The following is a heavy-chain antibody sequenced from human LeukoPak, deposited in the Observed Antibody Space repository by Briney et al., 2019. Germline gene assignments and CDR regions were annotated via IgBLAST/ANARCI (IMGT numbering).Heavy chain of an antibody. Sequence: GRSLRLSCSTSGFTFGDYAMSWVRQAPGKGLEWVGFIQAKAYGGATKYAASVNGRFSISRDDSQSIANLQMNDLKTEDTAVYYCTRAPHPRCSSSGCYLDYWGQGTLVTVSP. V-gene: IGHV3-49*04. J-gene: IGHJ4*02. CDR2: IQAKAYGGAT. CDR1: GFTFGDYA. CDR3: TRAPHPRCSSSGCYLDY. D-gene: IGHD2-2*01.